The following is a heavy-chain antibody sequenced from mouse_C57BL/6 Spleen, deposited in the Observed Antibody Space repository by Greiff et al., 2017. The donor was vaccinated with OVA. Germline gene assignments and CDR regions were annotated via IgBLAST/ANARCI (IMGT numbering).Heavy chain of an antibody. J-gene: IGHJ2*01. D-gene: IGHD2-1*01. CDR2: INPSSGYT. V-gene: IGHV1-4*01. CDR3: AREGYGNYFDY. CDR1: GYTFTSYT. Sequence: QVQLQQSGAELARPGASVKMSCKASGYTFTSYTMHWVNQRPGQGLEWIGYINPSSGYTKYNQKFKDKATLTADKSSSTAYMQLSSLTSEDSAVYYCAREGYGNYFDYWGQGTTLTVSS.